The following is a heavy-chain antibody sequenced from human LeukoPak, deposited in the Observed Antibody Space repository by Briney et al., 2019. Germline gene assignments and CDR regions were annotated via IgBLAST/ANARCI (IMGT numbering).Heavy chain of an antibody. J-gene: IGHJ4*02. CDR1: GGTFSSYA. CDR3: ATNYYDSSGYYRHFDY. CDR2: IIPIFGTA. Sequence: SVKVSCKASGGTFSSYAISWVRQAPGQGLEWMGGIIPIFGTANYAQKFQGRVTITADESTSTAYMELSSLRSEDTAVYYCATNYYDSSGYYRHFDYWGQGTLVTVSS. V-gene: IGHV1-69*01. D-gene: IGHD3-22*01.